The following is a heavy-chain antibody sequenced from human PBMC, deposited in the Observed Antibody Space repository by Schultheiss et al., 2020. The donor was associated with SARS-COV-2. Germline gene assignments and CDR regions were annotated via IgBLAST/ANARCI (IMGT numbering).Heavy chain of an antibody. Sequence: SETLSLTCTVSGGSISSGGYYWSWIRQPPGKGLEWIGEINHSGSTNYNPSLKSRVTMSVDTSKNQFSLKLSSVTAADTAVYYCARDNGIVGADDAFDIWGQGTTVTVSS. CDR2: INHSGST. CDR1: GGSISSGGYY. V-gene: IGHV4-61*08. J-gene: IGHJ3*02. D-gene: IGHD1-26*01. CDR3: ARDNGIVGADDAFDI.